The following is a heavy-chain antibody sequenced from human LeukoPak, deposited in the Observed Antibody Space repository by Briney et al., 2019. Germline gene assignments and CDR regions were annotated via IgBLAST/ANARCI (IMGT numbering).Heavy chain of an antibody. J-gene: IGHJ5*02. V-gene: IGHV1-69*05. CDR2: IIPIFGTA. CDR3: ARQTIVTTGFDP. D-gene: IGHD4-11*01. CDR1: GGTFSSYA. Sequence: ASVKVSCKASGGTFSSYAISWVRQAPGQGLEWMGRIIPIFGTANYAQKFQGRVTITTDESTSTAYMELSSLRSEDTAVYYCARQTIVTTGFDPWGQGTLVTVSS.